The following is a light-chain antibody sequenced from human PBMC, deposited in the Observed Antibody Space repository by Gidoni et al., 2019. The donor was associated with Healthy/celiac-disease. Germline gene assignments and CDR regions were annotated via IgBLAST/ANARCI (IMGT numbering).Light chain of an antibody. CDR1: QRVSSRY. CDR2: GAS. J-gene: IGKJ5*01. V-gene: IGKV3-20*01. CDR3: QQYGSSPLIT. Sequence: EIVLTQSPGTLSLSPGERATLSCRASQRVSSRYLAWYQKKPGQAPRLLIYGASSRATGIPDRFSGSGSGTDFTLTISRLEPEDFAVYYCQQYGSSPLITFGQGTRLEIK.